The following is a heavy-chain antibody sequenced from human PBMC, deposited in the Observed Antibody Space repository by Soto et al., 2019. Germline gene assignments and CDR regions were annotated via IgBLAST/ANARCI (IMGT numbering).Heavy chain of an antibody. Sequence: HSQTLSLTCAISGDSVSSNSAAWNWIRQSPSRGLEWLGRTYYRSKGYNDYAGSVKSRITINPDTSKNQFSLELNSVTPEETAVYYCASCKLSRRNYWGQGPRVTFSS. V-gene: IGHV6-1*01. CDR3: ASCKLSRRNY. J-gene: IGHJ4*02. CDR1: GDSVSSNSAA. CDR2: TYYRSKGYN. D-gene: IGHD1-7*01.